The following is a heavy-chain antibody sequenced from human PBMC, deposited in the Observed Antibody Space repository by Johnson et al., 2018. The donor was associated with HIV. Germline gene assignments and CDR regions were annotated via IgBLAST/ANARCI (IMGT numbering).Heavy chain of an antibody. Sequence: VQLVESGGGVVQPGGSLRLSCAGSGFTFSSYGMHWVRQAPGKGLEWVANIKQDGSEKYYLDSVKGRFTISRDNSKNTLYLQMNSLRAEDTAVYYCARSLIAAADAFDIWGQGTMVTVSS. J-gene: IGHJ3*02. CDR3: ARSLIAAADAFDI. V-gene: IGHV3-7*03. CDR2: IKQDGSEK. CDR1: GFTFSSYG. D-gene: IGHD6-13*01.